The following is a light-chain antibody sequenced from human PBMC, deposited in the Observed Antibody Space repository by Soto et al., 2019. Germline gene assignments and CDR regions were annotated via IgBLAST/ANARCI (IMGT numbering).Light chain of an antibody. CDR3: QQYDSSPLT. V-gene: IGKV3-20*01. CDR1: QSVSNNY. Sequence: EMVLTESPGNLSLSPGERATLSCRASQSVSNNYLAWYQQKPGQAPRLLFSGASSRATGIPDRFSGSGSGTVFTLTISRLEPEDFAIYYCQQYDSSPLTFGQGTKVDIK. CDR2: GAS. J-gene: IGKJ1*01.